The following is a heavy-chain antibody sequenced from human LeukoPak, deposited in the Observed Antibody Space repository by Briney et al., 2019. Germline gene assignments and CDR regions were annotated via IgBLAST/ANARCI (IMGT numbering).Heavy chain of an antibody. Sequence: PGGSLRLSCAASGFTFSSYSFNWVRQAPGKGLEWVSSINTVASYIYYADSVRGRFTISRDNAENSLWLQMNGLRAEDSAVYYCARLRRNSDRSGFYYYYDNWGQGTLVTSPQ. CDR1: GFTFSSYS. D-gene: IGHD3-22*01. V-gene: IGHV3-21*01. J-gene: IGHJ4*02. CDR2: INTVASYI. CDR3: ARLRRNSDRSGFYYYYDN.